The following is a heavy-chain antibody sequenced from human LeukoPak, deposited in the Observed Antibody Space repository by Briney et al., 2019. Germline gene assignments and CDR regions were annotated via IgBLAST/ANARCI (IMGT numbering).Heavy chain of an antibody. Sequence: GGSLRLSCAASGFTFSSYAMSWVRQAPGKGLEWVSAISGSGGSTYYADSVKGRFTISRDNSKNTLYLQMSSLRAEDTAVYYCARRRTYYYDSSGYYYYFDYWGQGTLVTVSS. CDR1: GFTFSSYA. J-gene: IGHJ4*02. CDR3: ARRRTYYYDSSGYYYYFDY. CDR2: ISGSGGST. V-gene: IGHV3-23*01. D-gene: IGHD3-22*01.